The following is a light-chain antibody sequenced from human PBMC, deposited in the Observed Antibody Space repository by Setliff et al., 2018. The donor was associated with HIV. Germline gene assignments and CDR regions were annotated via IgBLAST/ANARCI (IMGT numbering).Light chain of an antibody. CDR2: EVS. V-gene: IGLV2-23*02. Sequence: QSALTQPASVSGSPGQSITLSCTGTRSNVGTFNLVSWCQQHPGKAPKLLIYEVSKRPSGVSNRFSGSKSDNTASLTISGLQAEDEADYYCQSYDSSLSGYVFGTGTKVTVL. J-gene: IGLJ1*01. CDR1: RSNVGTFNL. CDR3: QSYDSSLSGYV.